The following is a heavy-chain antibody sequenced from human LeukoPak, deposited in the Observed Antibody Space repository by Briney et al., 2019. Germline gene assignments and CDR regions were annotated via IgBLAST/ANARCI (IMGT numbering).Heavy chain of an antibody. CDR1: GYTFTSYD. CDR3: ARALWSTGGPIDY. Sequence: ASVKVSCKASGYTFTSYDINWVRQATGQGLEWMGWMNPNSGNTGYAQKFQGRVTVTRNTSISTAYMELSSLRSEDTAVYYCARALWSTGGPIDYWGQGTLVTVSS. CDR2: MNPNSGNT. D-gene: IGHD3-10*01. V-gene: IGHV1-8*01. J-gene: IGHJ4*02.